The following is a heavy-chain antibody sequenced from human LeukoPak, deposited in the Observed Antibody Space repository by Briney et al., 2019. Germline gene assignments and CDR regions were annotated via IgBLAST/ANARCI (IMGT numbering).Heavy chain of an antibody. D-gene: IGHD5-12*01. CDR2: ISYDGGAE. CDR3: VRDALREPGYYWFDP. Sequence: PGGSLRLSCAASGFTFSYYAIHWVRQAPDKGLEWVAVISYDGGAEYYLDSVKGRFTISRDNSKSTVYLQMSSLRPEDTAVYFCVRDALREPGYYWFDPWGQGSLVTVSS. CDR1: GFTFSYYA. V-gene: IGHV3-30*04. J-gene: IGHJ5*02.